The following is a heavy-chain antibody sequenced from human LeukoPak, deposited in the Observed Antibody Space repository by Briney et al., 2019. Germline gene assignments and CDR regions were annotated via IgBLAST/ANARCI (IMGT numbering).Heavy chain of an antibody. CDR3: ARGGGSDYYYYYMDV. Sequence: ASVKVSCKASGYTFTSYGISWVRQAPGQGLEWMGWISAYNGNTNYAQKLQGRVTMTTDTSTSTAYMELSSLRSEDTAVYYCARGGGSDYYYYYMDVWGKGTTVTVSS. CDR2: ISAYNGNT. CDR1: GYTFTSYG. V-gene: IGHV1-18*01. J-gene: IGHJ6*03. D-gene: IGHD2-15*01.